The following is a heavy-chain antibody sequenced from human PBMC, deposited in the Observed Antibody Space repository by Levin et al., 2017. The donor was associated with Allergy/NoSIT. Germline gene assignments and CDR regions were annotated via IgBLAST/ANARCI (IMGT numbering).Heavy chain of an antibody. CDR3: ALRRKDDSSGYYVWFDP. V-gene: IGHV2-5*02. CDR2: IYWDDDK. CDR1: GFSLSLGGVG. J-gene: IGHJ5*02. D-gene: IGHD3-22*01. Sequence: SGPTLVKPTQTLTLTCTFSGFSLSLGGVGVGWIRQPPGKALEWLALIYWDDDKRYSPSLESRLTITKDTSRNQVVLTMTNMDPVDTATYYCALRRKDDSSGYYVWFDPWGQGTLVTVSS.